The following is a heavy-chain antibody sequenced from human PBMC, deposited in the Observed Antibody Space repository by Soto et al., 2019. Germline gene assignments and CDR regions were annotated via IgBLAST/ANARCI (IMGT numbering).Heavy chain of an antibody. CDR1: GGSIRSNY. J-gene: IGHJ4*02. CDR2: IYYSGTT. Sequence: PSETLSLTCTVSGGSIRSNYLSWVRQPPGKGLEWIAYIYYSGTTNYNPSLKSRVTISVDTSKNQFSLKVNSVTAADTAVYYCARDRRDGYNFDYWGQGTLVTVSS. V-gene: IGHV4-59*12. D-gene: IGHD5-12*01. CDR3: ARDRRDGYNFDY.